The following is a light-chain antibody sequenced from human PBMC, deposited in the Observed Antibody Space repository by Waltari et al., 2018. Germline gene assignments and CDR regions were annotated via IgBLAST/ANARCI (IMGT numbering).Light chain of an antibody. CDR3: QQHGSSPFT. CDR1: QSVSSSS. J-gene: IGKJ2*01. V-gene: IGKV3-20*01. Sequence: EIVLTQSPGTLSLSPGERANLSCRASQSVSSSSLAWYQQKPGQAPRLLIYAASRRATGIPDRISGSGSETDFTLTLSSLEPEDFAVYYCQQHGSSPFTFGQGTKVEIK. CDR2: AAS.